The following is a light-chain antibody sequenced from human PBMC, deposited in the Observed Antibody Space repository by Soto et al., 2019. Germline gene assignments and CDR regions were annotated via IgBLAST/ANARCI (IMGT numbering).Light chain of an antibody. CDR3: QQYNSWPRT. J-gene: IGKJ1*01. Sequence: IVMTQSPATLSVSPGERATLSCRASQSVSSNLAWYQQKPGQAPRLLIYGASTRATGIPARFSVSGSGTDVTLTISSLQYEDFAVDYCQQYNSWPRTFGQGTKVEIK. CDR2: GAS. CDR1: QSVSSN. V-gene: IGKV3-15*01.